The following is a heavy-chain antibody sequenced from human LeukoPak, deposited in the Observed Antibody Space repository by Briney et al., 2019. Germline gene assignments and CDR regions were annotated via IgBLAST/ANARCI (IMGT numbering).Heavy chain of an antibody. V-gene: IGHV3-7*03. CDR1: GFTFSRYW. CDR3: ARDWWGGGRGDY. Sequence: GGSLRLSCAASGFTFSRYWMTWVRQAPGKGLEWVANIKQDGSEKYYVDSVKGRFTISRGNAKNSLYLQMNSLRAEDTAVYYCARDWWGGGRGDYWGQGTLVTVSS. CDR2: IKQDGSEK. D-gene: IGHD2-15*01. J-gene: IGHJ4*02.